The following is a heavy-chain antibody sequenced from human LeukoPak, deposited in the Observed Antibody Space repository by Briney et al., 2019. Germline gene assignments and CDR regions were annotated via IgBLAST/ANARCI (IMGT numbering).Heavy chain of an antibody. Sequence: GRSLRLSCAASGFTFSSHGMHWVRQAPGKGLEWVAIISYDGSNEYYADSVKGRSTISRDNSKNTLYLQMNSLRAGDTAVYYCAKDSTREVLWFGELSYGMDVWGQGTTVTVSS. CDR1: GFTFSSHG. CDR3: AKDSTREVLWFGELSYGMDV. J-gene: IGHJ6*02. CDR2: ISYDGSNE. V-gene: IGHV3-30*18. D-gene: IGHD3-10*01.